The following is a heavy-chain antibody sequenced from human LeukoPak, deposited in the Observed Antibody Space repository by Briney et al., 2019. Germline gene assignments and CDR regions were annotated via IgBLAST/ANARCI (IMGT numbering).Heavy chain of an antibody. CDR3: AKGTGYCSSTSCFFPLDY. J-gene: IGHJ4*02. Sequence: GGSLRLSCAASGFTFSSYAMSWVRQAPGKGRDGFSAFRGMGGSTYYADSVKGRFTISRDNSKNTLYLQMNSLRAEDTAVYYCAKGTGYCSSTSCFFPLDYWGQGTLVTVSS. CDR2: FRGMGGST. CDR1: GFTFSSYA. D-gene: IGHD2-2*03. V-gene: IGHV3-23*01.